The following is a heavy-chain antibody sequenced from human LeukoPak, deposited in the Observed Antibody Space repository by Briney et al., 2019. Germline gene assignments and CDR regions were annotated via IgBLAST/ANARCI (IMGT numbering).Heavy chain of an antibody. CDR2: IIPIFGTA. V-gene: IGHV1-69*05. CDR1: GGTFSSYA. CDR3: ARGEGTLPWPHFDY. Sequence: SVKVSCKASGGTFSSYAISWVRQAPGQGLEWMGRIIPIFGTANYAQRFQGRVTITTDESTSTAYMELSSLRSEDTAVYYCARGEGTLPWPHFDYWGQGTLVTVSS. D-gene: IGHD3-16*01. J-gene: IGHJ4*02.